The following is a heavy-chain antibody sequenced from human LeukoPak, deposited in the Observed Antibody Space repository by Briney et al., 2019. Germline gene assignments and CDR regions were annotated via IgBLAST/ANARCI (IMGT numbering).Heavy chain of an antibody. D-gene: IGHD6-13*01. CDR3: AKAEQQQLVLSPFDY. V-gene: IGHV3-23*01. CDR2: ISGSGGST. CDR1: GFTFSSYA. J-gene: IGHJ4*02. Sequence: GGSLRLSCAASGFTFSSYAMSWVRQAPGKGLEWVSAISGSGGSTYYADSVKGRFTISRDNSKNTLYLQMNSLRAEDTAVYYCAKAEQQQLVLSPFDYWGQGTLVTVSS.